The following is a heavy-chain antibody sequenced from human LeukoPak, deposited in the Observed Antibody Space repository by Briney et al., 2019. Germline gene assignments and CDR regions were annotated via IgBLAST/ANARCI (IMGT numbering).Heavy chain of an antibody. CDR2: ISSSGSTI. J-gene: IGHJ4*02. CDR3: ARASHYDFWSGYFGDSFDY. Sequence: GGSLRLSCAASGFTFSDYYMSWIRQAPGKGLELVSYISSSGSTIYYADSVKGRFTISRDNAKNSLYLQMNSLRAEDTAVYYCARASHYDFWSGYFGDSFDYWGQGTLVTVSS. CDR1: GFTFSDYY. V-gene: IGHV3-11*01. D-gene: IGHD3-3*01.